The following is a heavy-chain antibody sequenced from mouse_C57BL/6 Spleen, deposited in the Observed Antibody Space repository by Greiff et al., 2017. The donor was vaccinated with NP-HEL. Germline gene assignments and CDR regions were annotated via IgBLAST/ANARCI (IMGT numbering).Heavy chain of an antibody. J-gene: IGHJ4*01. Sequence: LQQSGAELVRPGASVKMSCKASGYTFTSYNMHWVKQTPRQGLEWIGAIYPGNGDTSYNQKFKGKATLTVDKSSSTAYMQLSSLTSEDSAVYFCARSLYYSNYRGAMDYWGQGTSVTVSS. CDR1: GYTFTSYN. CDR3: ARSLYYSNYRGAMDY. CDR2: IYPGNGDT. V-gene: IGHV1-12*01. D-gene: IGHD2-5*01.